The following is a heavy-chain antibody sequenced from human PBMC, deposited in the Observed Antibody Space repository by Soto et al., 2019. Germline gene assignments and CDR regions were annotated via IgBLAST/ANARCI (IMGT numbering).Heavy chain of an antibody. D-gene: IGHD3-10*01. CDR3: ARARQLLWFGELAWNWFDP. CDR1: GGSISSGGYY. CDR2: IYYSGST. Sequence: SETLSLTCTVSGGSISSGGYYWSWIRQHPGKGLEWIGYIYYSGSTYYNPSLKSRVTISVDTSKNQFSLKLSSVTAADTAVYYCARARQLLWFGELAWNWFDPWGQGTLVTVSS. J-gene: IGHJ5*02. V-gene: IGHV4-31*03.